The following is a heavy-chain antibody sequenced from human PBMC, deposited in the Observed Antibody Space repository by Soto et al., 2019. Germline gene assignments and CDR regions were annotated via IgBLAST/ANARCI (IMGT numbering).Heavy chain of an antibody. Sequence: PRLSCATSGFMFNDYAMYWVRQAPGQGLEWVAMISSDGNHQFYVDNVRGRFTVSRDNSKNTLNLQMNSLRPEDTAVYYCSRGTYYPQSSGLHADYWGPGTVVTV. V-gene: IGHV3-30*03. D-gene: IGHD3-22*01. CDR1: GFMFNDYA. CDR3: SRGTYYPQSSGLHADY. J-gene: IGHJ4*02. CDR2: ISSDGNHQ.